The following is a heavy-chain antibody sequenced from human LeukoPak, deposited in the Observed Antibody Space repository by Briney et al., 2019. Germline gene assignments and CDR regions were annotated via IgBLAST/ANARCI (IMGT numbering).Heavy chain of an antibody. CDR3: AADSRNDWYYYGMDV. D-gene: IGHD1-1*01. CDR1: GFTFTSSA. CDR2: IVVGSGNT. V-gene: IGHV1-58*02. J-gene: IGHJ6*02. Sequence: SVKVSCKASGFTFTSSAMQWVRQARGQRLEWIGWIVVGSGNTNYAQKFQERVTITRDMSTSTAYMELSSLRSEDTAVYYCAADSRNDWYYYGMDVWGQGTTVTVSS.